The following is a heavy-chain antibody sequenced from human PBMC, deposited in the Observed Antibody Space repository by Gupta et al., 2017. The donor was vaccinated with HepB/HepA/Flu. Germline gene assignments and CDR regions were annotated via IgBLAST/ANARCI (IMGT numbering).Heavy chain of an antibody. J-gene: IGHJ6*03. CDR3: ARGPTFSGREYYYYYMDV. D-gene: IGHD1-1*01. Sequence: QVQLVQSGAEVKKPGASVKVSCKAYGYTFTVYYMHWVRQAPGQGLEWVGWINPNSGGSNYAQKFQGRVTMTRDTSISTAYMEVSRLRSDDTAVYFCARGPTFSGREYYYYYMDVWGKGTTVTVSS. V-gene: IGHV1-2*02. CDR2: INPNSGGS. CDR1: GYTFTVYY.